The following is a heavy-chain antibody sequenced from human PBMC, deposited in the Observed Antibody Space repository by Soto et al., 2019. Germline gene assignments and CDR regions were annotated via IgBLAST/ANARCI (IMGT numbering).Heavy chain of an antibody. D-gene: IGHD6-19*01. V-gene: IGHV3-7*05. Sequence: GGSLSLSCAASEFTFSSYWMSWVRQAPGKGLEWVANIKPDGSEKWYVDSVKGRFTISRDNVKKSLYLQMVNLRAEDTAVYYCSRDAQKWLVAAFDIWGQGTMVTVSS. CDR1: EFTFSSYW. J-gene: IGHJ3*02. CDR2: IKPDGSEK. CDR3: SRDAQKWLVAAFDI.